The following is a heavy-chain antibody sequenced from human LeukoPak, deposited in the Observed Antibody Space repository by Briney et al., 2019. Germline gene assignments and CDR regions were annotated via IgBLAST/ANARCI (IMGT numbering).Heavy chain of an antibody. CDR3: ARSDHFEVSAKRDWYFDL. CDR1: GGTFSSYA. J-gene: IGHJ2*01. D-gene: IGHD2-15*01. CDR2: IIPIFGTA. Sequence: ASVKVSCKASGGTFSSYAISWVRQAPGQGLEWMGGIIPIFGTANYAQKFQGRVTITADKSTSTAYMELSSLRSEDTAVYYCARSDHFEVSAKRDWYFDLWGRGTLVTVSS. V-gene: IGHV1-69*06.